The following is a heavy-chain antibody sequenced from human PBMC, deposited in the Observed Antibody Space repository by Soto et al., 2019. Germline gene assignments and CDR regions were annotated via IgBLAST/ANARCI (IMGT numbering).Heavy chain of an antibody. CDR2: IYYSGST. D-gene: IGHD6-13*01. CDR1: GGSISSYY. Sequence: PSETLSLTCTVSGGSISSYYWSWIRQPPGKGLEWIGYIYYSGSTNYNPSLKSRVTISVDTSKNQFSLKLGSVTAADTAVYYCARLGGERISVYSSSWYDKNWFDPWGQGTLVTVSS. V-gene: IGHV4-59*08. CDR3: ARLGGERISVYSSSWYDKNWFDP. J-gene: IGHJ5*02.